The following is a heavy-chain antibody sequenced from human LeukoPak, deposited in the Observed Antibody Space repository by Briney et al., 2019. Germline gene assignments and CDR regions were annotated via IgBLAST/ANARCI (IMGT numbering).Heavy chain of an antibody. CDR2: ISGSGGST. V-gene: IGHV3-23*01. D-gene: IGHD6-13*01. Sequence: GGSLRLSCAASGFTFSSYGMSWVRQAPGKGLEWVSTISGSGGSTYYADSVKGRFTISRDNSINTLYLQMNSLRAEDTAVHYCAKGGYLGSSTWYDRDNWFDPWGQGTLVTVSS. CDR3: AKGGYLGSSTWYDRDNWFDP. CDR1: GFTFSSYG. J-gene: IGHJ5*02.